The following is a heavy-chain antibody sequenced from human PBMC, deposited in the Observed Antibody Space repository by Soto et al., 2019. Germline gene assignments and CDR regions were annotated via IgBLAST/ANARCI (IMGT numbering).Heavy chain of an antibody. Sequence: QVQLVQSGAEVKKPGASVKVSCKASGYTFTSYGISWVRQAPGQGLEWMGWISAYNGNTNYAQKLQGRVTMTTDTSTSTAYMELRSLRSDDTDVYYCARDQRYDFWSGYYTAIDYWGQGTLVTVSS. D-gene: IGHD3-3*01. J-gene: IGHJ4*02. V-gene: IGHV1-18*01. CDR2: ISAYNGNT. CDR3: ARDQRYDFWSGYYTAIDY. CDR1: GYTFTSYG.